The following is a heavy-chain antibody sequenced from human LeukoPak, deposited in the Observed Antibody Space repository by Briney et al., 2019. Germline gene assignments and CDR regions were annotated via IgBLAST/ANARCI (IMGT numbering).Heavy chain of an antibody. Sequence: SENLSLTCSVSGASISSTSSYWGWIRQPPGKGLEWIGSIYYSGSTYYNSSLKSRITISADTSKNQFSLKLSSVTAADTAVYYCARDCSGGSCYSEYYGMDVWGQGTTVTVSS. CDR2: IYYSGST. CDR1: GASISSTSSY. J-gene: IGHJ6*02. CDR3: ARDCSGGSCYSEYYGMDV. D-gene: IGHD2-15*01. V-gene: IGHV4-39*07.